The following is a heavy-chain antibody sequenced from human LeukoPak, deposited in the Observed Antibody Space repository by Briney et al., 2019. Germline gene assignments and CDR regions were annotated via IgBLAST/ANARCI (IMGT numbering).Heavy chain of an antibody. CDR1: GYIFTSYG. CDR3: ARDPPVIESFDY. V-gene: IGHV1-18*01. CDR2: ISAYNGNT. D-gene: IGHD3-22*01. Sequence: GASVKVSCKASGYIFTSYGISWVRQAPGQGLEWMGWISAYNGNTHYAQKLQGRVTMTTDTSTSTAYMELRSLTSDDTAVYYCARDPPVIESFDYWGQGTLVTVSS. J-gene: IGHJ4*02.